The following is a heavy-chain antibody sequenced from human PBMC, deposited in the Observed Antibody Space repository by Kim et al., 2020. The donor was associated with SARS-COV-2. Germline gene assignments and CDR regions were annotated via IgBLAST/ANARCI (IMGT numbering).Heavy chain of an antibody. CDR3: ARAVGRYSSSSRYYFDY. CDR2: INHSGST. CDR1: GGSFSGYY. Sequence: SETLSLTCAVYGGSFSGYYWSWIRQPPGKGLEWIGEINHSGSTNYNPSLKSRVTISVDTSKNQFSLKLSSVTAADTAVYYCARAVGRYSSSSRYYFDYWGQGTLVTVSS. J-gene: IGHJ4*02. V-gene: IGHV4-34*01. D-gene: IGHD6-6*01.